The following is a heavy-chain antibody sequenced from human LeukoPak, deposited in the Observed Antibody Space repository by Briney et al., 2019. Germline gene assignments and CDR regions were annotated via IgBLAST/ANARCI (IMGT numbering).Heavy chain of an antibody. CDR1: GGSIGSYY. D-gene: IGHD2-15*01. Sequence: SETLSLTCGVSGGSIGSYYWSWIRQPPGKGLEWIGYIYYSGSTNYNPSLKSRVTISVDTSKNQFSLKLSSVTAADTAVYYCARGFVDNYCSGGSCYPLDYWGQGTLVTVSS. V-gene: IGHV4-59*01. J-gene: IGHJ4*02. CDR2: IYYSGST. CDR3: ARGFVDNYCSGGSCYPLDY.